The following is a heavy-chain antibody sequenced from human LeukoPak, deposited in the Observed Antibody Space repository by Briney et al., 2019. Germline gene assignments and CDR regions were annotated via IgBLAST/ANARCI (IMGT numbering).Heavy chain of an antibody. CDR3: ATAPPYIGNYWGVPFDM. D-gene: IGHD1-26*01. CDR2: INPSGAGT. V-gene: IGHV1-46*01. Sequence: GASENVSCKASGYSFSTYYPHWVRQAPAQGLTWIGLINPSGAGTNYAQKFQGRVRVTRDTSTSTVYMELSSLRSDDTAVYYCATAPPYIGNYWGVPFDMWGQGTMVTVSS. CDR1: GYSFSTYY. J-gene: IGHJ3*02.